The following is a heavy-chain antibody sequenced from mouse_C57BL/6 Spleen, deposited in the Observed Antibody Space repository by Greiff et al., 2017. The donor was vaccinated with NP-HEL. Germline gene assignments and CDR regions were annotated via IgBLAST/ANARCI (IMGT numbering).Heavy chain of an antibody. CDR3: ARHEGDYGYPAWFAY. CDR1: GFTFSSYG. CDR2: ISSGGSYT. Sequence: EVQLQESGGDLVKPGGSLKLSCAASGFTFSSYGMSWVRQTPDQRLEWVATISSGGSYTYYPDSVKGRFTISRDNAKNTLYLQMRSLKSEDTAMYYCARHEGDYGYPAWFAYWGQGTLVTVSA. D-gene: IGHD2-2*01. J-gene: IGHJ3*01. V-gene: IGHV5-6*01.